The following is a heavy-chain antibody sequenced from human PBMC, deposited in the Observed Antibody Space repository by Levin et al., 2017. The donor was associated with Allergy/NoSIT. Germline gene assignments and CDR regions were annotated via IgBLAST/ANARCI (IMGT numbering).Heavy chain of an antibody. J-gene: IGHJ4*02. V-gene: IGHV1-69*01. D-gene: IGHD3-10*01. CDR1: GGTLRNYP. Sequence: KISCKAFGGTLRNYPISWVRQAPGQGLEWMGGIIPAFASTNYAHKFQGRVTITADESTRTAYMEPRSLRTEDTAVYFCARPRGGLYGSGSFDSWGQRTQVTVSS. CDR2: IIPAFAST. CDR3: ARPRGGLYGSGSFDS.